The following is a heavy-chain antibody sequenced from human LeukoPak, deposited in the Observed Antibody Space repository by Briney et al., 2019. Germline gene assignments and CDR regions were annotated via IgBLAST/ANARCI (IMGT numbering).Heavy chain of an antibody. D-gene: IGHD3-16*01. CDR2: IYYSGST. V-gene: IGHV4-61*08. CDR3: VRQGWAFYFDY. Sequence: SETLSLTCTVSGGSISSGGYYWSWIRQHPGKGLEWIGYIYYSGSTNYNPSLKSRVTISVDTSKNQFSLKVTSVTAADTAVYYCVRQGWAFYFDYWGQGTLVTVSS. J-gene: IGHJ4*02. CDR1: GGSISSGGYY.